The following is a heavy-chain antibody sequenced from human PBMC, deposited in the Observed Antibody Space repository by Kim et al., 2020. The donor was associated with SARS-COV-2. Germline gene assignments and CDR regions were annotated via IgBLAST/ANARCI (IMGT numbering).Heavy chain of an antibody. D-gene: IGHD1-1*01. Sequence: ASVKVSCKASGYTFTGYYIHWVRQAPGQGLEWMGRINSSTGGTNHAEKFPGRPTMTMDTSFSTAYMELSRLTSDDTAFYYCARSQMSTMTPFDYLGQGTL. J-gene: IGHJ4*02. V-gene: IGHV1-2*06. CDR1: GYTFTGYY. CDR2: INSSTGGT. CDR3: ARSQMSTMTPFDY.